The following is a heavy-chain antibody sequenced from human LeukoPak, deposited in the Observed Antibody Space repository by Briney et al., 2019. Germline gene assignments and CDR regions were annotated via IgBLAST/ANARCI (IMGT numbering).Heavy chain of an antibody. CDR1: GFTFGTST. CDR2: INSNGGRT. V-gene: IGHV3-23*01. D-gene: IGHD3-3*01. CDR3: EPPLQFLES. J-gene: IGHJ5*02. Sequence: PGGSLTLSCTASGFTFGTSTMTWVRQAPGKGLEWGSTINSNGGRTYYASSVKGRFTISRDNSRNTLYLRMSSLRAEDTAVYYCEPPLQFLESWGQGTMVIVSS.